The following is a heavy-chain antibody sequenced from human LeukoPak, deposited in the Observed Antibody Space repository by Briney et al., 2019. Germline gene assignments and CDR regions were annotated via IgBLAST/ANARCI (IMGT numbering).Heavy chain of an antibody. J-gene: IGHJ4*02. CDR2: IYTSGST. D-gene: IGHD3-22*01. V-gene: IGHV4-4*07. Sequence: SETLSLTCTVSGDSISSYYWSWIRQPAGKGLEWIGRIYTSGSTNYNPSLKSRVTMSVDTSKNQFSLKLSSVTAADTAVYYCARVDYYDSSGYYFDYWGQGTLVTVSS. CDR1: GDSISSYY. CDR3: ARVDYYDSSGYYFDY.